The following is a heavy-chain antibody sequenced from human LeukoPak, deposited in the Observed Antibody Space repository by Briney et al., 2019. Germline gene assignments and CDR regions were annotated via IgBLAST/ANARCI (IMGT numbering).Heavy chain of an antibody. Sequence: SETLSLTCTVSGGSISSYYWSWIRQPAGKGLEWIGRIYTSGSTNYNPSLKSRVTMSVDTSKNQFSLKLSSVTAADTAVYYCARDPGCSSTSCSHEREDYMDVWGKRTTVTVSS. CDR1: GGSISSYY. CDR2: IYTSGST. D-gene: IGHD2-2*01. V-gene: IGHV4-4*07. CDR3: ARDPGCSSTSCSHEREDYMDV. J-gene: IGHJ6*03.